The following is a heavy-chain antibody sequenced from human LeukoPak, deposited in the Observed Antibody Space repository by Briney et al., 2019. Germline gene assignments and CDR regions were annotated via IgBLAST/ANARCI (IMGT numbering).Heavy chain of an antibody. J-gene: IGHJ4*02. Sequence: NPSETLSLTCTVSGGTISSSSYYWGWIRQPPGKGLEWIGSIYYSGTTYYNPSLKSRVTISVDTSKSQFSLRLTSVTAADTAVYHCARHVRFLEWLSSYYFDYWGQGTLVTVSS. CDR1: GGTISSSSYY. CDR2: IYYSGTT. D-gene: IGHD3-3*01. CDR3: ARHVRFLEWLSSYYFDY. V-gene: IGHV4-39*01.